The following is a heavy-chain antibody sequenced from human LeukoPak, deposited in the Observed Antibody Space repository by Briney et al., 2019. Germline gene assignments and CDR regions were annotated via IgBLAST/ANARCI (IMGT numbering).Heavy chain of an antibody. CDR3: AKVQDYDILTGYYIAGGKFDY. CDR1: GFTFSSYA. Sequence: PGGSLRLSCAASGFTFSSYAMSWVRQAPGKGLEWVSAISGSGGSTYYAYSVKGRFTISRDNSKNTLYLQMNSLRAEDTAIYYCAKVQDYDILTGYYIAGGKFDYWGQGTLATVSS. J-gene: IGHJ4*02. V-gene: IGHV3-23*01. D-gene: IGHD3-9*01. CDR2: ISGSGGST.